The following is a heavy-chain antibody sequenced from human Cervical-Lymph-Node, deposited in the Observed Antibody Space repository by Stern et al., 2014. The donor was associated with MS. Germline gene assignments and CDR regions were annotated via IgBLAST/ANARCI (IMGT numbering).Heavy chain of an antibody. CDR1: GGTFSSYA. CDR3: ARDGGGVDI. V-gene: IGHV1-69*17. D-gene: IGHD2-8*01. Sequence: VQLVESGAEVKKPGSSVKVSCKASGGTFSSYAIRWVRQAPGQGLEWVGGIIPSIGIANHAQKFQGRVTITADKSTNTGYMELSSLRSEDTALYYCARDGGGVDIWGQGTKVSVSS. CDR2: IIPSIGIA. J-gene: IGHJ3*02.